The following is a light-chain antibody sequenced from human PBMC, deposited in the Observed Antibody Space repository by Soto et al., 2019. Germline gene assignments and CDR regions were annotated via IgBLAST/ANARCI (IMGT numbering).Light chain of an antibody. Sequence: DIQMTKSPSSLSASVGDRVTITYRASQSISSYLNWYQQKPGKAPKLLIYAASSLQSGVPSRFSGSGSGTDFTLTISSLQPEDFATYYCQQSYSTPPTFGQGTKVDIK. V-gene: IGKV1-39*01. CDR1: QSISSY. CDR3: QQSYSTPPT. J-gene: IGKJ1*01. CDR2: AAS.